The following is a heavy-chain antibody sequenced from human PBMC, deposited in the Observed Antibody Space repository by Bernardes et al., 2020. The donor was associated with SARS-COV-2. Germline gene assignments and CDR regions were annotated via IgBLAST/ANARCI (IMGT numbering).Heavy chain of an antibody. CDR1: VYTFIDYY. CDR3: ARLYNGNFRGFDI. Sequence: ALVKVPCKASVYTFIDYYIHWLRLAPGEGLEWMGCINANSGATKSAQKFQGRVTMTRDTSISTVYMELTRLRSDDTAVYCCARLYNGNFRGFDIWGQGTKVTVSS. V-gene: IGHV1-2*02. D-gene: IGHD1-7*01. CDR2: INANSGAT. J-gene: IGHJ3*02.